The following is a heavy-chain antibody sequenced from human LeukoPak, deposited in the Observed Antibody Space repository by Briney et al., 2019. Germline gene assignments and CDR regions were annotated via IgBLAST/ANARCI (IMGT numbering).Heavy chain of an antibody. D-gene: IGHD3-10*01. CDR3: ARTLVLLWFGETNWFDP. V-gene: IGHV3-23*01. Sequence: GGSLRLSCVGSGFTFRSHAMSWVRQAPEKGLEFVSGIYENGGTTYYADSVKGRFTISRDNAKNSLYLQMNSLRAEDTAVYYCARTLVLLWFGETNWFDPWGQGTLVTVSS. CDR2: IYENGGTT. J-gene: IGHJ5*02. CDR1: GFTFRSHA.